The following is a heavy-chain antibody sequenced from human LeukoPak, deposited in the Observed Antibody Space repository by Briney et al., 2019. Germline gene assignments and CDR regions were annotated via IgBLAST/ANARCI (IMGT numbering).Heavy chain of an antibody. CDR2: IIPILGIA. V-gene: IGHV1-69*04. Sequence: SVKVSCKASGGTFSSYAISWVRQAPGQGLEWMGRIIPILGIANYAQKFQGRVTITADKSTSTAYMELSSLRSEDTAVYYCARANVDTAMVTDYWGQGTLVTVS. J-gene: IGHJ4*02. CDR1: GGTFSSYA. CDR3: ARANVDTAMVTDY. D-gene: IGHD5-18*01.